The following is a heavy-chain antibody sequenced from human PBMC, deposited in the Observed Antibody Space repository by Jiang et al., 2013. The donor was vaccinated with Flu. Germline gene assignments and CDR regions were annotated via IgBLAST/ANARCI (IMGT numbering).Heavy chain of an antibody. J-gene: IGHJ4*02. CDR1: GFTFSSYA. CDR3: AKGGYSYGDLNFDY. Sequence: LSCAASGFTFSSYAMSWVRQAPGKGLEWVSAISGSGGSTYYADSVKGRFTISRDNSKNTLYLQMNSLRAEDTAVYYCAKGGYSYGDLNFDYWGQGTLVTVSS. CDR2: ISGSGGST. V-gene: IGHV3-23*01. D-gene: IGHD5-18*01.